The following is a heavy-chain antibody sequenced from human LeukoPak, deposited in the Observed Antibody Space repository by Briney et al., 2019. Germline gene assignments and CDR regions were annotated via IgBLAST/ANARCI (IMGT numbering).Heavy chain of an antibody. CDR3: ARGFYDILIGKGYFDY. D-gene: IGHD3-9*01. V-gene: IGHV4-4*07. J-gene: IGHJ4*02. CDR1: GASVSSYY. CDR2: IDASGST. Sequence: SETLSLTCTVSGASVSSYYWIWIRQPAGRGLEWIGRIDASGSTNYNPSLKSRVTMSVDSSKNQFSLKLRSVTAADTAVYYCARGFYDILIGKGYFDYWGQGNLVTVSS.